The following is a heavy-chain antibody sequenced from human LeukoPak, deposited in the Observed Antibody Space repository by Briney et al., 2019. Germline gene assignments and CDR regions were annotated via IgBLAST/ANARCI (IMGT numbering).Heavy chain of an antibody. CDR3: VRGSGWFFGL. CDR2: IKEDGRDI. J-gene: IGHJ4*02. V-gene: IGHV3-7*01. CDR1: QFSISYDW. D-gene: IGHD6-19*01. Sequence: PGRSQRLSCAASQFSISYDWMHWVRQAPGKGLEWVASIKEDGRDIHYLDSVKSRFSISRDNAKNSLYLEMNTLRAEDTAVYYCVRGSGWFFGLWGQGSLVTVSS.